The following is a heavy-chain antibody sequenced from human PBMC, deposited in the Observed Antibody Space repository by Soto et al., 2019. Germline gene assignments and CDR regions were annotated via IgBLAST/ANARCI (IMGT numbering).Heavy chain of an antibody. V-gene: IGHV3-33*01. CDR3: ARDPAHSSGWYEEDY. J-gene: IGHJ4*02. CDR2: IWYDGSNK. Sequence: QVQLVESGEGVVQPGRSLRLSCAASGFTFSSYGMHWVRQAPGKGLEWVAVIWYDGSNKYYADSVKGRFTISRDNSKNTLYLQMNSLRAEDTAVYYCARDPAHSSGWYEEDYWGQGTLVTVSS. D-gene: IGHD6-19*01. CDR1: GFTFSSYG.